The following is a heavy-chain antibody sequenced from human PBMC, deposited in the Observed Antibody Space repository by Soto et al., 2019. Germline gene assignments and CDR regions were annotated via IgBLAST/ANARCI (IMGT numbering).Heavy chain of an antibody. Sequence: QVQLVESGGGVVQPGRSLRLSCAASGFTFSNYGMHWVRQAPGKGLEWVSLISYDGRKESYADSVKGRFPISRDNSENTRYLEMNSLRADDTAVYYCAKKKGYCGGGSCYYMDVWGKGTTVTVSS. J-gene: IGHJ6*03. CDR2: ISYDGRKE. V-gene: IGHV3-30*18. D-gene: IGHD2-15*01. CDR3: AKKKGYCGGGSCYYMDV. CDR1: GFTFSNYG.